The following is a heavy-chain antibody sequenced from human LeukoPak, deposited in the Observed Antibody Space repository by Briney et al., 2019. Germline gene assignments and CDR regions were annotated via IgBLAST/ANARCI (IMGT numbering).Heavy chain of an antibody. V-gene: IGHV3-11*03. Sequence: PGGSLRLSCAASGFTFSDYYMSWIRQAPGKGLEWVSYISSSSSYTNYADSVKGRFTISRDNAKNSLYLQMNSLRAEDTAVYYCARLELGLYGMDVWGQGTTVTVSS. J-gene: IGHJ6*02. D-gene: IGHD6-6*01. CDR1: GFTFSDYY. CDR2: ISSSSSYT. CDR3: ARLELGLYGMDV.